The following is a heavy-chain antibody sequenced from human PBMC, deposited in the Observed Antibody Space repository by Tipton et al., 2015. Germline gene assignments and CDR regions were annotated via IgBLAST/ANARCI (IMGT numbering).Heavy chain of an antibody. CDR1: GFTFSDYY. Sequence: QVQLVQSGGGLVKPGGSLRLSCAASGFTFSDYYMTWIRQAPGKGLEWLSYISHSANSIYYADSVEGRFTISRDNAKHSLYLQMNSLRAEDTAVYYCARAEDTGMSAFLHYHYYGLDVWGQGTTVTVSS. CDR2: ISHSANSI. D-gene: IGHD5-18*01. CDR3: ARAEDTGMSAFLHYHYYGLDV. J-gene: IGHJ6*02. V-gene: IGHV3-11*01.